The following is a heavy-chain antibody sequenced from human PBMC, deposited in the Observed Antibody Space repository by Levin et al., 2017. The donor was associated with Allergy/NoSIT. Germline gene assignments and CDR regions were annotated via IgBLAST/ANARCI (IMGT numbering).Heavy chain of an antibody. CDR1: GGSISSYY. V-gene: IGHV4-4*07. Sequence: SQTLSLTCTVSGGSISSYYWSWIRQPAGKGLEWIGRIYTSGSTNYNPSLKSRVTMSVDTSKNQFSLKLSSVTAADTAVYDCATEHQLLFRGLDVWGQGTTVTVSS. CDR2: IYTSGST. J-gene: IGHJ6*02. CDR3: ATEHQLLFRGLDV. D-gene: IGHD2-2*01.